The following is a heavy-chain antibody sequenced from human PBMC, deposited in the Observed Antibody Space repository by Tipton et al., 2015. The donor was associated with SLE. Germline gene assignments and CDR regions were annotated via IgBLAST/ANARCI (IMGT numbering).Heavy chain of an antibody. CDR1: GGTISSGGYY. J-gene: IGHJ1*01. V-gene: IGHV4-31*03. D-gene: IGHD3-10*01. CDR3: ATSQVPGGFQH. CDR2: IYYSGST. Sequence: TLSLTCTVSGGTISSGGYYWSWIRQHPGKGLAWIGYIYYSGSTYYNPSLKSRVTISVDTSKNQFSLKLSSVTAADTAVYYCATSQVPGGFQHWGQGTLVTVSS.